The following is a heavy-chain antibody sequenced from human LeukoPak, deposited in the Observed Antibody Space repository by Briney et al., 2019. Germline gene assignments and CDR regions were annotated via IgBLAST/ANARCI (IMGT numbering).Heavy chain of an antibody. CDR3: AKSRSDVAVAATNY. V-gene: IGHV3-23*01. J-gene: IGHJ4*02. CDR1: GFTFSNYA. D-gene: IGHD6-19*01. CDR2: ISGSGDST. Sequence: GGSLRLSCAASGFTFSNYAMSWVRQAPGKGLEWVSGISGSGDSTYYADSVKGRFTISRDNSKNTLYLQMNNLRAGDTAVYYCAKSRSDVAVAATNYWGQGTLVTVSS.